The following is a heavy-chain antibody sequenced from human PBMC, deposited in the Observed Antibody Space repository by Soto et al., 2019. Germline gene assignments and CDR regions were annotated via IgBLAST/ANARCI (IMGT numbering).Heavy chain of an antibody. D-gene: IGHD3-9*01. CDR1: GGSIRSYY. CDR2: FYYSGST. V-gene: IGHV4-59*08. CDR3: AQILSGSKLYY. Sequence: PSETLSLTCTVSGGSIRSYYWSWIRQPPGKGLEWIGYFYYSGSTNYNPPLKSRATISVDTSKNQFSLKLNSVTAADTAIYYCAQILSGSKLYYWGQGTPVTVSS. J-gene: IGHJ4*02.